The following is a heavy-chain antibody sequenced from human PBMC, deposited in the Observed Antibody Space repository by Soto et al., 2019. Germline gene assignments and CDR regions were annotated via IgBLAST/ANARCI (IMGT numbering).Heavy chain of an antibody. CDR2: ISSSGSTI. CDR1: GFTFSDYY. D-gene: IGHD3-9*01. V-gene: IGHV3-11*01. CDR3: ARTLRYFDWSRGTNWFDP. J-gene: IGHJ5*02. Sequence: GGSLRLSCAASGFTFSDYYMIWIRQATGKGLEWVSYISSSGSTIYYADSVKGRFTISRDNAKNSLYLQVNSLRAEDTAVYYCARTLRYFDWSRGTNWFDPWGQGTLVTVSS.